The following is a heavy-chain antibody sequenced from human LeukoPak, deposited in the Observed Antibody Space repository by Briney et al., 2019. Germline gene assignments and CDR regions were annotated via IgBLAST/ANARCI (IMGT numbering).Heavy chain of an antibody. Sequence: PGGSRSLSCAASGFIFSDYYMGWIRQAPGKGLEWVSYIDGSGNIIHYADSVKGRFTISRDNAKNSLFLQMNSLRAEDTAVYYCARDGDQLYEVYADWGQGTLVTVSS. J-gene: IGHJ4*02. CDR2: IDGSGNII. V-gene: IGHV3-11*04. CDR1: GFIFSDYY. D-gene: IGHD2-8*01. CDR3: ARDGDQLYEVYAD.